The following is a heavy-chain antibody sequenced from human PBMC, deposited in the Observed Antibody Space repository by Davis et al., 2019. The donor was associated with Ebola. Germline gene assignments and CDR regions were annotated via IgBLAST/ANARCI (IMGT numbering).Heavy chain of an antibody. J-gene: IGHJ4*02. CDR2: IFPGDSDT. CDR1: GYSFTSYW. V-gene: IGHV5-51*01. CDR3: ARGSRSYYDSSGYYS. D-gene: IGHD3-22*01. Sequence: GESLKISCKGSGYSFTSYWIVWVRQMPGKGLECMGIIFPGDSDTRYSPSFQGQVTISADKSISTAYLQWSSLKASDTAMYYCARGSRSYYDSSGYYSWGQGTLVTVSS.